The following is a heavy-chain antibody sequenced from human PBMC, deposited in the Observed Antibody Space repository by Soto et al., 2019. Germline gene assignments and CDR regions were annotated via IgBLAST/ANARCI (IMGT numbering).Heavy chain of an antibody. Sequence: QVQLVESGGGLVKPGGSLRLSCAASGFTFSDYYMSWIRQAPGKGLEWVSYISSSSSYTNYADSVKGRFTISRDNAKNSLYLQMNILRAEDTAVYYCARRLGDYLVDYWGQGTLVTVSS. CDR2: ISSSSSYT. CDR1: GFTFSDYY. D-gene: IGHD4-17*01. CDR3: ARRLGDYLVDY. J-gene: IGHJ4*02. V-gene: IGHV3-11*05.